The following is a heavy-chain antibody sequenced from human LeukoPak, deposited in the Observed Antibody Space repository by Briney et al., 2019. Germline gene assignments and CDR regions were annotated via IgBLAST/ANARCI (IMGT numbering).Heavy chain of an antibody. D-gene: IGHD6-13*01. Sequence: GGSLRLSCAASGFTFSSYAMHWVRQAPGKGLGWVAVISYDGSNKYYADSVKGRFTISRDNSKNTLYLQMNSLRAEDTAVYYCASTGYSSSEFDYWGQGTLVTVSS. CDR2: ISYDGSNK. CDR3: ASTGYSSSEFDY. CDR1: GFTFSSYA. J-gene: IGHJ4*02. V-gene: IGHV3-30-3*01.